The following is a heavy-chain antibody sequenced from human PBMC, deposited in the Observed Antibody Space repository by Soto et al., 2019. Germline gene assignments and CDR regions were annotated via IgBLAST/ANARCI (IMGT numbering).Heavy chain of an antibody. V-gene: IGHV6-1*01. J-gene: IGHJ5*02. CDR3: ARGTLRDGFDP. D-gene: IGHD1-1*01. CDR2: TYYRSKWYN. Sequence: SHTLSLTYAICGDSVCRNSAAWNWIRLSPSRGLEWLGRTYYRSKWYNDYAVSVKSRITINPDTSKNQFSLQLTSVTPEDTAVYYCARGTLRDGFDPWGQGTLVT. CDR1: GDSVCRNSAA.